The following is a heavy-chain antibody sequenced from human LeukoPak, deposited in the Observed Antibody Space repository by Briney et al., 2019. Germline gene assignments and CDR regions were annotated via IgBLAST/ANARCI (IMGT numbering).Heavy chain of an antibody. CDR1: GFTFSDYY. CDR3: ARGAPCRYCTNGVWSKGVFDY. Sequence: PGGSLRLSCAASGFTFSDYYMSWIRQAPGKGLEWVSYISSSGSTIYYADSVKGRFTISRDNAKNSLYLQMNSLRAEDTAVYYCARGAPCRYCTNGVWSKGVFDYWGQGTLVTVSS. V-gene: IGHV3-11*01. D-gene: IGHD2-8*01. CDR2: ISSSGSTI. J-gene: IGHJ4*02.